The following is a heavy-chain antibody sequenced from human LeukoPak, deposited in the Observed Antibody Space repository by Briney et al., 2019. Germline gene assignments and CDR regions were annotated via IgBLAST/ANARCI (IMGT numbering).Heavy chain of an antibody. Sequence: GGSLRLSCAASGFTFSSYGMHWVRQAPGKGLEWVAVIWYDGSNKYYADSVKGRFTISRDNSKNTLYLQMNSLRAEDTAVYYCAGAVGVTMIVAWGQGTLVTVSS. D-gene: IGHD3-22*01. CDR3: AGAVGVTMIVA. CDR1: GFTFSSYG. CDR2: IWYDGSNK. V-gene: IGHV3-33*01. J-gene: IGHJ4*02.